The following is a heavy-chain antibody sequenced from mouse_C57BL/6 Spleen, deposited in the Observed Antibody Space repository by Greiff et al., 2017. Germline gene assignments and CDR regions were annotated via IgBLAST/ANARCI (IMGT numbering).Heavy chain of an antibody. CDR2: INPGSGGT. D-gene: IGHD2-5*01. CDR1: GYAFTNYL. J-gene: IGHJ4*01. V-gene: IGHV1-54*01. Sequence: QVQLKESGAELVRPGTSVKVSCKASGYAFTNYLIEWVKQRPGQGLEWIGVINPGSGGTNYNEKFKGKATLTADKSSSTAYMQLSSLTSEDSAVYFCARDYYSNYENAMDYWGQGTSVTVSS. CDR3: ARDYYSNYENAMDY.